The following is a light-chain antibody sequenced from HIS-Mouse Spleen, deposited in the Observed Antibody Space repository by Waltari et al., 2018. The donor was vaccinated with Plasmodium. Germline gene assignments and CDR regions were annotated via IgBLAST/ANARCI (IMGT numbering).Light chain of an antibody. CDR1: QSISSW. Sequence: DIQMTQSPSTLSASLGDRVTITCRASQSISSWLAWYQQKPGKAPKLLIYKASSLASGVPSRFSGSGSGTEFTLTISSLQPDDFATYYCQQYNSYSWTFGQGTKVEIK. CDR3: QQYNSYSWT. J-gene: IGKJ1*01. V-gene: IGKV1-5*03. CDR2: KAS.